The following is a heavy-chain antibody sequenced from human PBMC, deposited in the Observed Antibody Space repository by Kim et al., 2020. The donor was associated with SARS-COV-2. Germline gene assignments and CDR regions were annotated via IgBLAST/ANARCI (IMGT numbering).Heavy chain of an antibody. CDR1: GFTFSSYS. J-gene: IGHJ4*02. V-gene: IGHV3-48*02. CDR2: ISSSSSTI. Sequence: GGSLRLSCAASGFTFSSYSMNWVRQAPGKGLEWVSYISSSSSTIYYADSVKGRFTISRDNAKNSLYLQMNSLRDEDTAVYYCARVLGVTMVRGVTDWGQGTLVTVSS. D-gene: IGHD3-10*01. CDR3: ARVLGVTMVRGVTD.